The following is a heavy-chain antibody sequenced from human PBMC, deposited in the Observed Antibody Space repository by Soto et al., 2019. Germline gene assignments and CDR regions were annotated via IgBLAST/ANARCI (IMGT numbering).Heavy chain of an antibody. CDR2: IYSGGST. CDR1: GFTVSSNY. Sequence: HPGGSLRLSCASSGFTVSSNYMSWARQAPGKGLEWVSVIYSGGSTYYADSVKGRFTISRDNSKNTLYLQMNSLRAEDTAVYYCAVRSGWDGGRFDYWGQGTLVTVSS. J-gene: IGHJ4*02. D-gene: IGHD6-19*01. V-gene: IGHV3-66*01. CDR3: AVRSGWDGGRFDY.